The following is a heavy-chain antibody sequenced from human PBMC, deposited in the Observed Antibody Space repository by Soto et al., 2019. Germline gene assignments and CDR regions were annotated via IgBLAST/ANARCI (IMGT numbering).Heavy chain of an antibody. J-gene: IGHJ4*02. CDR1: GDSISSTSRY. CDR3: ARLSSSGFVLDN. V-gene: IGHV4-39*01. Sequence: QLRLQESGPGLVKPSETLSLTCTVSGDSISSTSRYWGWIRQPPGKGLEWIGKIYHSGHTYYNPSLKSRVTLSVDTSQNQFSLKLTSVTAADTAVYYCARLSSSGFVLDNWGQGTLVCVSS. CDR2: IYHSGHT. D-gene: IGHD6-25*01.